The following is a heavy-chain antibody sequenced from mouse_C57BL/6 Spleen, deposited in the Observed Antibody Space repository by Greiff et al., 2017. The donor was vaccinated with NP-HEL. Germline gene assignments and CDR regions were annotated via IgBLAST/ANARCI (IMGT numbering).Heavy chain of an antibody. CDR2: ISSGGSYT. CDR3: AREEGSYWYFDV. J-gene: IGHJ1*03. CDR1: GFTFSSYG. V-gene: IGHV5-6*01. Sequence: EVHLVESGGDLVKPGGSLKLSCAASGFTFSSYGMSWVRQTPDKRLEWVATISSGGSYTYYPDSVKGRFTISRDNAKNTLYLQMSSLKSEDTAMYYCAREEGSYWYFDVWGTGTTVTVSS.